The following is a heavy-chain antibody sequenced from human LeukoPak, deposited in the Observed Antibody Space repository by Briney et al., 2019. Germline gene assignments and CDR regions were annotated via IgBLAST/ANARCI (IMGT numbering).Heavy chain of an antibody. V-gene: IGHV3-7*03. CDR2: INQDASEK. D-gene: IGHD4-17*01. Sequence: GSQRLSCEASGLTISRYWMSWVRQAPGKGLEWVANINQDASEKYYVDSVKGRFTISRGNAKNSLYLQMNRLRAEDTAVYYCARDRPVYGESNWGQGTLVTVSS. CDR1: GLTISRYW. CDR3: ARDRPVYGESN. J-gene: IGHJ4*02.